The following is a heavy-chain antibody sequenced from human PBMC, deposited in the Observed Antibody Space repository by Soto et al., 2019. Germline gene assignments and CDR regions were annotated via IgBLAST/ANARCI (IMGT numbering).Heavy chain of an antibody. CDR3: ARTPDI. J-gene: IGHJ3*02. Sequence: SETLSLTCTVSGGSISSGGYYWSWIRQSPGKGLEWIGYIYSNGNTNYNPSLKSRLTISIDPSKNTFSLKLSSVTAADTAVYYCARTPDIWGQGTMVT. CDR1: GGSISSGGYY. CDR2: IYSNGNT. V-gene: IGHV4-61*08.